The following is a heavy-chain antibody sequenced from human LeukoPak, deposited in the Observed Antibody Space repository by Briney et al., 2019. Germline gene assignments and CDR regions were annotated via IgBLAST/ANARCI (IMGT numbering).Heavy chain of an antibody. D-gene: IGHD2-2*01. CDR3: ARDPLQYQLTHNWFDP. V-gene: IGHV1-18*04. J-gene: IGHJ5*02. Sequence: ASVKVPCKASGYTFTSYGISWVRQAPGQGLEWMGWISAYNGNTNYAQKLQGRVTMTTDTSTSTAYMELRSLRSDDTAVYYCARDPLQYQLTHNWFDPWGQGTLVTVSS. CDR1: GYTFTSYG. CDR2: ISAYNGNT.